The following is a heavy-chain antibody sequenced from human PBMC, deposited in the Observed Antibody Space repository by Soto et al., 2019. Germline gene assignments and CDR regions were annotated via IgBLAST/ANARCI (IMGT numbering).Heavy chain of an antibody. J-gene: IGHJ4*02. V-gene: IGHV3-7*01. Sequence: GGSLRLSCAASGFRFVDFWLYWVRQAPGKGLEWVASINPDGGETYYVDSVKARFTISRDNAENSLFLQMNSLRAEDTAVYYCARDWPGGWASDSWGQGTLVTVSA. CDR3: ARDWPGGWASDS. CDR1: GFRFVDFW. CDR2: INPDGGET. D-gene: IGHD6-19*01.